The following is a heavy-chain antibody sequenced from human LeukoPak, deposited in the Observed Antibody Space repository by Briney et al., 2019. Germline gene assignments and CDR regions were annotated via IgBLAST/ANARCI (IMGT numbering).Heavy chain of an antibody. CDR3: ARDHSGSQHWFDP. Sequence: ASVKVSCKAFGYTFTNHYMHWVRQAPGQGLEWMGIINPSAASTSYAQKFQGRVTMTRDTSTSTVYMELSSLRSDDTALYYCARDHSGSQHWFDPWGQGTLVIVSS. CDR2: INPSAAST. V-gene: IGHV1-46*01. J-gene: IGHJ5*02. CDR1: GYTFTNHY. D-gene: IGHD1-26*01.